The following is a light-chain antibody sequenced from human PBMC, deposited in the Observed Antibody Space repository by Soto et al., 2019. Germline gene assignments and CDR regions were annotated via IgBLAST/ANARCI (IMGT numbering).Light chain of an antibody. CDR2: DVS. CDR3: TSYTSISTLYV. J-gene: IGLJ1*01. V-gene: IGLV2-14*03. CDR1: SSDVGSFNY. Sequence: QSAITQPSSVSVSPGQSITISCPGTSSDVGSFNYVSCYQQHPGKAPKLIIYDVSYRPSGISNRFSGSKSGNTASLTISGLQAEDEADYYCTSYTSISTLYVFGTGTKVTVL.